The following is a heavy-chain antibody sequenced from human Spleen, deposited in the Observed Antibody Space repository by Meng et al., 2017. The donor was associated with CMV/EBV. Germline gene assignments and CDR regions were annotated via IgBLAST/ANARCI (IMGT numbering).Heavy chain of an antibody. D-gene: IGHD2-15*01. J-gene: IGHJ5*02. CDR2: ISSSRSYI. CDR1: GFTFSSYS. CDR3: ARGKSGALRPNWFDP. V-gene: IGHV3-21*01. Sequence: SGFTFSSYSMNWVRQAPGKGLEWVSSISSSRSYISYAASVKGRFTISRDNAKNSLYLQMNSLRAEDTAVYYCARGKSGALRPNWFDPWGQGTLVTVSS.